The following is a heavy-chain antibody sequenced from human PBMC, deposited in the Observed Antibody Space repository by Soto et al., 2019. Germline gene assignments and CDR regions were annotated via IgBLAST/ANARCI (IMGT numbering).Heavy chain of an antibody. V-gene: IGHV3-23*01. CDR2: VSGSGNNT. CDR1: GFIFSNYA. J-gene: IGHJ4*02. Sequence: EVKLLESGGGLVQPGGSLRLSCAASGFIFSNYAMTWVRQAPGKGLECVSSVSGSGNNTYYADSMKGHFTISRDNSKNTLYLQMNGLRPEDTAVYYCARKARDSDCWGQGTLVNVSA. D-gene: IGHD3-22*01. CDR3: ARKARDSDC.